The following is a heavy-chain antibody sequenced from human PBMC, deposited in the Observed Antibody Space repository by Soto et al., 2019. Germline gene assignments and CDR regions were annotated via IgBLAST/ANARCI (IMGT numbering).Heavy chain of an antibody. D-gene: IGHD3-16*01. CDR2: ISAYNGNT. V-gene: IGHV1-18*01. CDR1: GYTFTNFG. J-gene: IGHJ4*02. Sequence: QVQLVQSGAEVKKPGASVKVSCKASGYTFTNFGISWVRQAPGQGLEWMGWISAYNGNTNYAQKFQGRVTMTTDTFTSTGYMEVRSLGFDDTAVYYCAGGGTPIDYWGQGTLVTVSS. CDR3: AGGGTPIDY.